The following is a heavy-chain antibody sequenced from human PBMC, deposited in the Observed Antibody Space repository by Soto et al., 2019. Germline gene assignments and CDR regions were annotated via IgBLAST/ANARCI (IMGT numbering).Heavy chain of an antibody. CDR1: GGSFSGYY. V-gene: IGHV4-34*01. Sequence: SETLSHTCAVYGGSFSGYYWTWIRQPPGKGLEWIGEINHSGSTNYNPSLKSRVNISVDTYKNQFSLKLTSVTAADTAVYYCARAVGYTKRDFDYWGQGTLVTVSS. CDR2: INHSGST. CDR3: ARAVGYTKRDFDY. J-gene: IGHJ4*02. D-gene: IGHD5-18*01.